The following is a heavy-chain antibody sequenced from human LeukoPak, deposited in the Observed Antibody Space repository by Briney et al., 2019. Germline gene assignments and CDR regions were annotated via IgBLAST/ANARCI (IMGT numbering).Heavy chain of an antibody. D-gene: IGHD1-26*01. CDR1: GGSISGHY. CDR3: ARGGASSRYFDY. Sequence: SETLSLTCTVSGGSISGHYWSWIRQPPGKGLEWIGFVSYSGSTNYNPSLNGRVTISLDTSKNQFSLRLNSVAAADTAVFYCARGGASSRYFDYWGQGTLVTVSS. V-gene: IGHV4-59*11. CDR2: VSYSGST. J-gene: IGHJ4*02.